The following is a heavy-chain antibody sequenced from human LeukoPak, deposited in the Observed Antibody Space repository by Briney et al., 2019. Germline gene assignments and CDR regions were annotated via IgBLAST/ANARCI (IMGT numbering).Heavy chain of an antibody. V-gene: IGHV3-23*01. Sequence: GGSLRLSCAASGFTFSSYAMSWVRQAPGKGLEWVSAISGSGGSTYYADSVKGRFTISRDNSKNTLYLQMNSLRAEDTAVYYCAKAPQFGSGSYLIGYWGQGTLVTVSS. J-gene: IGHJ4*02. CDR1: GFTFSSYA. CDR3: AKAPQFGSGSYLIGY. D-gene: IGHD3-10*01. CDR2: ISGSGGST.